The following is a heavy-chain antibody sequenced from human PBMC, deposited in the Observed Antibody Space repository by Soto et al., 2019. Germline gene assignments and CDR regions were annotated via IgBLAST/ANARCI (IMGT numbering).Heavy chain of an antibody. Sequence: SQTLSLTCAISGDSVSSNSAAWNWIRQSPSRGLEWLGRTYYRSKWYNDYAGSVKSRITINPDTSKNQFSLQLNSVTPEDTAVYYCARTRVYDSYYYYGMAVWGQGTTVTVSS. J-gene: IGHJ6*02. D-gene: IGHD3-3*01. CDR2: TYYRSKWYN. CDR3: ARTRVYDSYYYYGMAV. CDR1: GDSVSSNSAA. V-gene: IGHV6-1*01.